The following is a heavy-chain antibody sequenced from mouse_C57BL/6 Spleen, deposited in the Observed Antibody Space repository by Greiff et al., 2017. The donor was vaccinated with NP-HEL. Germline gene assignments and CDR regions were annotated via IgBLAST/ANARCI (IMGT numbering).Heavy chain of an antibody. CDR3: ARYDTAVDWYFDV. V-gene: IGHV1-42*01. CDR2: INPSTGGT. CDR1: GYSFTGYY. Sequence: EVQLQQSGPELVKPGASVKISCKASGYSFTGYYMNWVKQSPEKSLEWIGEINPSTGGTTYNQKFKAKATLTVDKSSSTAYMQLKSLTSEDSAVYYCARYDTAVDWYFDVWGTGTTVTVSS. J-gene: IGHJ1*03. D-gene: IGHD1-1*01.